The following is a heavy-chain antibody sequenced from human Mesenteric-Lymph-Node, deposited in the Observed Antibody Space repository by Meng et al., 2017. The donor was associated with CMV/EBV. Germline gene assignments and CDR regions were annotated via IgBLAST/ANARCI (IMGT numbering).Heavy chain of an antibody. V-gene: IGHV3-30*04. J-gene: IGHJ4*02. Sequence: GESLKISCAASGFTFSSYAMHWVRQAPGKGLEWVAVISYDGSNKYYADSVKGRFTISGDNSKNTLYLQMNSLRAEDTAVYYCARASASSGWHYDFDYWGQGTLVTVSS. CDR2: ISYDGSNK. CDR1: GFTFSSYA. CDR3: ARASASSGWHYDFDY. D-gene: IGHD6-19*01.